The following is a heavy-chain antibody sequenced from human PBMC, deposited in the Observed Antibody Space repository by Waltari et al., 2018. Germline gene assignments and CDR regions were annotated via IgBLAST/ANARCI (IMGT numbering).Heavy chain of an antibody. CDR1: GYTFSASY. CDR2: RKHNSGGT. Sequence: QVQLVQSGAEVKKPGASVKVSCKPSGYTFSASYMHWVRQAPGHGREWMGWRKHNSGGTNDAQKFQGWVTMTRETSIDTAYMERSRLRSDDTAVYYCAVIEYSSLPPVDYWGQGTPVTVSS. D-gene: IGHD6-19*01. CDR3: AVIEYSSLPPVDY. J-gene: IGHJ4*02. V-gene: IGHV1-2*04.